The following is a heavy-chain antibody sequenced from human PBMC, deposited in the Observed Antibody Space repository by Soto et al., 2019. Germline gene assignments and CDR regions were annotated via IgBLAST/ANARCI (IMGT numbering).Heavy chain of an antibody. CDR2: INPNSGGT. CDR1: GYTFTGYY. Sequence: ASVKVSCKASGYTFTGYYMHWVRQAPGQGLEWMGWINPNSGGTNYAQKFQGWVTMTRDTSISTAYMELSRLRSDDTAVYYCARAPVDTAMVNFDYWGQGTLVT. J-gene: IGHJ4*02. D-gene: IGHD5-18*01. CDR3: ARAPVDTAMVNFDY. V-gene: IGHV1-2*04.